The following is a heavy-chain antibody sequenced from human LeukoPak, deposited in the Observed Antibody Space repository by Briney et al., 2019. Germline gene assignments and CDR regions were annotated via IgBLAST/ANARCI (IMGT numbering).Heavy chain of an antibody. Sequence: PSETLSLTCAAYGGSFSGYYWSWIRQPPGKGLEWIGEINHSGSTNYNPSLKSRVTISVDTSKNQFSLKVISVTAADTAVYYCARVVAAAGTAYYYMDVWGKGTTVTISS. CDR1: GGSFSGYY. V-gene: IGHV4-34*01. J-gene: IGHJ6*03. D-gene: IGHD6-13*01. CDR2: INHSGST. CDR3: ARVVAAAGTAYYYMDV.